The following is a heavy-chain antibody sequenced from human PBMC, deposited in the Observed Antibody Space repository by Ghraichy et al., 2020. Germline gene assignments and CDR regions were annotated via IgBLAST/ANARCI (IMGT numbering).Heavy chain of an antibody. CDR2: ISSSSSYI. Sequence: GGSLRLSCAASGFTFSSYSMNWVRQAPGKGLEWVSSISSSSSYIYYADSVKGRFTISRDNAKNSLYLQMNSLRAEDTAVYYCARGIRTVTEILYYYYGMDVWGQGTTVTVSS. D-gene: IGHD4-11*01. J-gene: IGHJ6*02. CDR3: ARGIRTVTEILYYYYGMDV. V-gene: IGHV3-21*01. CDR1: GFTFSSYS.